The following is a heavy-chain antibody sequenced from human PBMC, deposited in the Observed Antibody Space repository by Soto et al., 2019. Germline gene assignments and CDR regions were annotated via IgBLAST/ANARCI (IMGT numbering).Heavy chain of an antibody. D-gene: IGHD2-15*01. CDR3: ARDKYCSGGSCRKNWFDP. CDR2: IYDDGRA. Sequence: PSETLSLTCTVSGGSISSSYWSRIRQPTGKGLEWLAYIYDDGRANYNPSLKSRSTISLDMSKNQLSLKLTSVTPADTAVYYCARDKYCSGGSCRKNWFDPGGQGTLVTVS. CDR1: GGSISSSY. V-gene: IGHV4-59*01. J-gene: IGHJ5*02.